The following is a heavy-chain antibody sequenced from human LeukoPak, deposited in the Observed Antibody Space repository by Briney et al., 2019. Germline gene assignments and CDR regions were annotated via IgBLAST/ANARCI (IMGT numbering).Heavy chain of an antibody. Sequence: SQTLSLTCAISGDSVSNNGAARNWIRQSPSRGLEWLGRTFYSSKWMNDYAVSVKSRITVNPDTSKNHFSLQLNSVTPEDTAVYYCARGRMSYYAMDVWGQGTTVTASS. CDR2: TFYSSKWMN. V-gene: IGHV6-1*01. J-gene: IGHJ6*02. CDR3: ARGRMSYYAMDV. CDR1: GDSVSNNGAA. D-gene: IGHD2-15*01.